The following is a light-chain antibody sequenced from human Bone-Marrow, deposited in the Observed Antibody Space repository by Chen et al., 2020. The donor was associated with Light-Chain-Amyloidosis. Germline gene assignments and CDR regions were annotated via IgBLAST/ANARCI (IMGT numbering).Light chain of an antibody. V-gene: IGKV3-20*01. Sequence: VLTQSPGPLSLSPGERATLACRASQFVRSSYLAWYQQKPGRAPRLLIYGASIRATGIPDRFSGSGSGTDFTLNISRLEPEDFAVYYCQQYGDSRTFGQGTKVESK. CDR1: QFVRSSY. J-gene: IGKJ1*01. CDR2: GAS. CDR3: QQYGDSRT.